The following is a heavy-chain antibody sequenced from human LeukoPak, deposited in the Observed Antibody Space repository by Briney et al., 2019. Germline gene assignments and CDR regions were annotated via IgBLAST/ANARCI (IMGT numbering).Heavy chain of an antibody. D-gene: IGHD3-22*01. V-gene: IGHV1-46*01. J-gene: IGHJ4*02. Sequence: ASVKVSCKASGYTFTSYYMHWVRQAPGQGLEWMGIINPSGGSTSYAQKFQGRVTMTRDTSTSTVYMELSSLRSEDTAVYYCAREPTYYYDSSGYYDSDWGQGTLVTVSS. CDR3: AREPTYYYDSSGYYDSD. CDR1: GYTFTSYY. CDR2: INPSGGST.